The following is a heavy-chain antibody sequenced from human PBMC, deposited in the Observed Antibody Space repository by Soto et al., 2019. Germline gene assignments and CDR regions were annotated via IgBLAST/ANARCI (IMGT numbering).Heavy chain of an antibody. D-gene: IGHD3-3*01. CDR3: AKQKTQYYDFWSGYHFDY. Sequence: GGSLRLSCAASGFTFSSYAMSWVRQAPGKGLEWVSAISGSGGSTYYADSVKGRFTISRDNSKNTLYLQMNSLRAEDTAVYYCAKQKTQYYDFWSGYHFDYWGQGTLVTVSS. J-gene: IGHJ4*02. CDR2: ISGSGGST. V-gene: IGHV3-23*01. CDR1: GFTFSSYA.